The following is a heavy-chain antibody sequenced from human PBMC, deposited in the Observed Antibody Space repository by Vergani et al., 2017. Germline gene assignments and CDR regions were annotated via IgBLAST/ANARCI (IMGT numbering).Heavy chain of an antibody. D-gene: IGHD3-16*01. CDR2: IHRSRST. J-gene: IGHJ4*02. CDR3: ASNPRLGGDVVDS. Sequence: QLQLQESGPGLVKPSATLSLTCSVSGASIRSSNYYWGWIRQPPGKGLQWIGEIHRSRSTNYNPSLRRRVTISLDKSKNQFSLKLTSVTAADTAVYFCASNPRLGGDVVDSWGQGTLVTVSS. CDR1: GASIRSSNYY. V-gene: IGHV4-39*07.